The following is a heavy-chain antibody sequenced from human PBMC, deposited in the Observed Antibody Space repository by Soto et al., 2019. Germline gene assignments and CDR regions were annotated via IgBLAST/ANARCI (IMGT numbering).Heavy chain of an antibody. Sequence: GASVKVSCKASGYTFTIYYMHWVRQAPGQGLEWMGIINPSGGSTSYAQKFQGRVTMTRDTSTSTVYMELSSLRSEDTAVYYCAREDGDHFSSHDTWFDPWGQGTLVTVSS. CDR2: INPSGGST. V-gene: IGHV1-46*03. CDR3: AREDGDHFSSHDTWFDP. CDR1: GYTFTIYY. J-gene: IGHJ5*02. D-gene: IGHD4-17*01.